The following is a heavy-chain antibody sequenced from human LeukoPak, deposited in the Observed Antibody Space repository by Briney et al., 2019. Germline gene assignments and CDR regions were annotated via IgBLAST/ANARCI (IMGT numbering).Heavy chain of an antibody. CDR2: ISGSGSST. Sequence: GGSLRLSCAASGFTSENYYMNWVRQAPGKGLEWVSSISGSGSSTYYADSLQGRFTISRDNAKNSLYLQMNSLRDEDTAVYFCARAPFRDYFGSGSYFDFWGRGTLVTVSS. CDR3: ARAPFRDYFGSGSYFDF. CDR1: GFTSENYY. V-gene: IGHV3-21*01. J-gene: IGHJ4*02. D-gene: IGHD3-10*01.